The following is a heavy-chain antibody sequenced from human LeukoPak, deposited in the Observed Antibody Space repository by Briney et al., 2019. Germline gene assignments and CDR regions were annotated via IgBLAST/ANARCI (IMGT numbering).Heavy chain of an antibody. CDR3: ARIASGWSFDY. CDR2: IHHRGST. J-gene: IGHJ4*02. Sequence: SETLSLTCTVSGYSISSGYFWGWIRQPPGKGLEWIGNIHHRGSTYYNPSLKSRVTISADTSKNQFSLKLTSVTAADTAVYYRARIASGWSFDYWGQGTLVTVSS. D-gene: IGHD6-19*01. V-gene: IGHV4-38-2*02. CDR1: GYSISSGYF.